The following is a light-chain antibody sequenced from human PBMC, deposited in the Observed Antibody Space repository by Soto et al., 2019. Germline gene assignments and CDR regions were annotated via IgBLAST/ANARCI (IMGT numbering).Light chain of an antibody. J-gene: IGKJ1*01. Sequence: EIVMTQSPATLSVSPGERATLSCRASQSVSSNLAWYQQKPGQAPRLLIYGASTRATGIPARFSGGGSGTEFTLTISSLQSEDFAFYYCQQYNNWPQTFGQGTKVEIK. CDR2: GAS. CDR1: QSVSSN. CDR3: QQYNNWPQT. V-gene: IGKV3-15*01.